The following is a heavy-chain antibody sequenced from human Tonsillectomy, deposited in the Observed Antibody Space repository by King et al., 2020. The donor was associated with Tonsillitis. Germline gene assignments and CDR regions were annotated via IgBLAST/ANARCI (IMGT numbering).Heavy chain of an antibody. Sequence: QLVQSGAEVKKPGASVRGSCKASGHTLTGYYIHCLRQAPGQGLGWVGWINPNMGGTNYAQKFQGWVTMTRDTSISTTYLDLTRLTSDDTAVYYCTRDLAGRWGQGTLVTVSS. J-gene: IGHJ4*02. CDR3: TRDLAGR. CDR2: INPNMGGT. CDR1: GHTLTGYY. D-gene: IGHD3-16*01. V-gene: IGHV1-2*04.